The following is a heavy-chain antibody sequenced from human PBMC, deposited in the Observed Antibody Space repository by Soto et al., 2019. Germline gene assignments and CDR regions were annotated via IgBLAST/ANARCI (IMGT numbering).Heavy chain of an antibody. CDR2: IYWDDVK. D-gene: IGHD4-17*01. Sequence: QITLKESGPTLVKPTQTLTLTCTLSGFSLSTSGVGVRWIRQSPGKALEWLAVIYWDDVKHYSPSLERRLTITKDTSESEVVLTMTNMDPVDTATYYCARKGSGDYALDYWGQGILVTVSS. V-gene: IGHV2-5*02. CDR3: ARKGSGDYALDY. CDR1: GFSLSTSGVG. J-gene: IGHJ4*02.